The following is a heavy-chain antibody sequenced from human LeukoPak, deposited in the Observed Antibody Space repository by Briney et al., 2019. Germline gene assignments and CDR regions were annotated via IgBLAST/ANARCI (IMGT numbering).Heavy chain of an antibody. CDR1: GGSISSGGYY. CDR3: ARDTTSYSGSYYYYYMDV. D-gene: IGHD1-26*01. Sequence: SQTLSLTCTVSGGSISSGGYYWSWSRQHPGKGLEWMGYIYYSGSTYYNPSLKTRVTISVDTSKNQLSLKLSSVTAADTAVYYCARDTTSYSGSYYYYYMDVWGKGTTVTVSS. J-gene: IGHJ6*03. V-gene: IGHV4-31*03. CDR2: IYYSGST.